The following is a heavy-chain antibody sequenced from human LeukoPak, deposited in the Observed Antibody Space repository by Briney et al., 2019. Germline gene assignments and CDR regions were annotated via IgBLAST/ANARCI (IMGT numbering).Heavy chain of an antibody. Sequence: ASVKVSCKASGYTFTSYYMHWVRQAPGQGLEWMGIINPSGGGTNYAQKFQGRVTMTRDTSISTAYMELSRLRSEDTAVYYCAKDFGYSSTTTVYYFDYWGQGTLVTVSS. J-gene: IGHJ4*02. V-gene: IGHV1-2*02. CDR1: GYTFTSYY. CDR3: AKDFGYSSTTTVYYFDY. CDR2: INPSGGGT. D-gene: IGHD6-13*01.